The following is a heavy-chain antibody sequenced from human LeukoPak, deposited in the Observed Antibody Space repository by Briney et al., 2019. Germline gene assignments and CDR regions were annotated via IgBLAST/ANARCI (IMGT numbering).Heavy chain of an antibody. CDR1: GYTFTSYY. J-gene: IGHJ6*02. D-gene: IGHD6-13*01. CDR2: IIPILGIA. V-gene: IGHV1-69*02. CDR3: ATTAGAAGGYYGMDV. Sequence: GASVKVSCKASGYTFTSYYMHWVRQAPGQGLEWMGRIIPILGIANYAQKFQGRVTITADKSTSTAYMELSSLRPEDTAVYYCATTAGAAGGYYGMDVWGQGTTVTVSS.